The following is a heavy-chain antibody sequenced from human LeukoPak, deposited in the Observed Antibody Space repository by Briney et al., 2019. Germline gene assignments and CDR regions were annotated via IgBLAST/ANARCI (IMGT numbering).Heavy chain of an antibody. V-gene: IGHV4-61*02. D-gene: IGHD3-10*01. Sequence: PSETLSLTCTVSGGSISSSSYYWGWIRQPAGKGLEWIGRMSSSGISTYSPSLKSRVTISIDTSRNQFSMNLNSVTAADTAVYYCARGGYYGSGNDFRFDPWGQGTLVTVSS. CDR1: GGSISSSSYY. J-gene: IGHJ5*02. CDR3: ARGGYYGSGNDFRFDP. CDR2: MSSSGIS.